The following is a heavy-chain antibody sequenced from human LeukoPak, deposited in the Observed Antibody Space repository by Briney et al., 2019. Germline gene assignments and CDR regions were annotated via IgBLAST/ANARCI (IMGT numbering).Heavy chain of an antibody. D-gene: IGHD1-26*01. CDR3: ARVGLVGDGGY. CDR2: IYYSGST. CDR1: GGSVSSGSYY. Sequence: SETLSLTCTVSGGSVSSGSYYWSWIRQPPGKGLEWIGYIYYSGSTNYNPSLKSRVTISVDTSKNQFSLKLSSVTAADTAVYYCARVGLVGDGGYWGERPLVSVSS. J-gene: IGHJ4*02. V-gene: IGHV4-61*01.